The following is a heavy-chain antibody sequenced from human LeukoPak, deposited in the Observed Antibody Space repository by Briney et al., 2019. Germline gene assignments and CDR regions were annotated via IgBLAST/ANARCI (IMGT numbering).Heavy chain of an antibody. D-gene: IGHD6-6*01. V-gene: IGHV4-34*01. CDR3: AGSTIAAGYYFDY. CDR1: GGSFSGYY. Sequence: SETLSLTCAVYGGSFSGYYWSWIRQPPGKGLEWIGEINHSGSTNYNPSLKSRVTILVDTSKNQFSLKLSSVTAADTAVYYCAGSTIAAGYYFDYWGQGTLVTVSS. J-gene: IGHJ4*02. CDR2: INHSGST.